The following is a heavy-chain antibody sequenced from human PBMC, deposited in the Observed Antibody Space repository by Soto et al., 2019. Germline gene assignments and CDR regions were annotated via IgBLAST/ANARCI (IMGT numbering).Heavy chain of an antibody. CDR2: IYHSGST. CDR3: ARENPGGGNAFDI. V-gene: IGHV4-4*02. J-gene: IGHJ3*02. D-gene: IGHD3-16*01. Sequence: PSETLSLTCAVSGGSISSSNWWSWVRQPPGKGLEWIGEIYHSGSTNYNPSLKSRVTISVDKSKNQFSLKLSSVTAADTAVYYCARENPGGGNAFDIWGQGTMVTVSS. CDR1: GGSISSSNW.